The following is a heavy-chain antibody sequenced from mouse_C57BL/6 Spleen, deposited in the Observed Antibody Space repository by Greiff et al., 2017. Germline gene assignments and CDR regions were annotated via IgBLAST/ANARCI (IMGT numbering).Heavy chain of an antibody. CDR2: IDPSDSET. V-gene: IGHV1-52*01. D-gene: IGHD1-1*01. CDR3: ARGGYYGAWFAY. J-gene: IGHJ3*01. CDR1: GYTFTSYW. Sequence: QVQLQQPGAELVRPGSSVKLSCKASGYTFTSYWMHWVKQRPIQGLEWIGNIDPSDSETHYTQKFKDKATLTVDKSSSTAYMQLSGLTSEDSAVYYCARGGYYGAWFAYWGQGTLVTVSA.